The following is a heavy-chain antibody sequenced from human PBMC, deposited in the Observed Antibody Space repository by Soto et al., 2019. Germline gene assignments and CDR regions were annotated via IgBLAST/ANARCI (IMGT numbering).Heavy chain of an antibody. CDR1: GFTLTSYA. V-gene: IGHV3-23*01. CDR3: AKGAPNSMVVVGGSFDI. J-gene: IGHJ3*02. D-gene: IGHD3-22*01. CDR2: VSGSGDT. Sequence: GGSLRLSCAASGFTLTSYAMSWVRQAPGKGLEWVSGVSGSGDTYYAESVKGRFTISRDNSKNTLYLQMNSLGAEDTAVYYCAKGAPNSMVVVGGSFDIWGQGTMVTVSS.